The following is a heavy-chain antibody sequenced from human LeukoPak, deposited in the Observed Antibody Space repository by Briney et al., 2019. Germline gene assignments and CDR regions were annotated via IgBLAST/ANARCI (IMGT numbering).Heavy chain of an antibody. CDR1: GGSISSSSYY. CDR2: IYYSGNT. CDR3: ARDMARGGGYDY. D-gene: IGHD3-10*01. Sequence: SETLSLTCTVSGGSISSSSYYWGWIRQPPGKGLEWIGYIYYSGNTNYNPSLKSRVTISVDTSKNQFSLKLSSVTAADTAVYYCARDMARGGGYDYWGQGTLVTVSS. V-gene: IGHV4-61*05. J-gene: IGHJ4*02.